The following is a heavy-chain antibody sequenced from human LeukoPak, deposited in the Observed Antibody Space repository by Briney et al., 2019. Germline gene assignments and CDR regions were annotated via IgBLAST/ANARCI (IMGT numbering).Heavy chain of an antibody. CDR3: ARQIRTENYPRYFDY. CDR1: GGSISSSSYY. CDR2: IHYSGTT. J-gene: IGHJ4*02. Sequence: SETLSLTCTVSGGSISSSSYYWGWIRQPPGKGLEWIATIHYSGTTYYNPSLKSRVTISVDTSRNQFSLKLYSVTAADTAVYYCARQIRTENYPRYFDYWGQGALVSVSS. V-gene: IGHV4-39*01. D-gene: IGHD1-7*01.